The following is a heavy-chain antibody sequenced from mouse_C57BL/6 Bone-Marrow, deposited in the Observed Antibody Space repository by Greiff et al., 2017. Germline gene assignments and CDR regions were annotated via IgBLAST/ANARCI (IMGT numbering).Heavy chain of an antibody. J-gene: IGHJ4*01. Sequence: EVQVVESGGGLVKPGGSLKLSCAASGFTFSDYGMHWVRQAPEKGLEWVAYISSGSSTIYYADTVKGRFTISRDNAKNNLFLQMTSLGYKDTAVYYCAREDGGYDMDYWGKGTSVTVSS. V-gene: IGHV5-17*01. CDR2: ISSGSSTI. CDR1: GFTFSDYG. CDR3: AREDGGYDMDY.